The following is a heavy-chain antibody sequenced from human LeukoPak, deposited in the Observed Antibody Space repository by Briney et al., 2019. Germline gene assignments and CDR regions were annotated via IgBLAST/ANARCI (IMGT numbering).Heavy chain of an antibody. CDR1: GYTFTNYY. Sequence: ASVKVSCKASGYTFTNYYIHWVRQAPGQGLEWMGLINPSGGTTSYAQNFQGRATMTRDTSTSIVYMELSSLRSEDTAMYYCARGSSETYINWFDRWGQGTLVTVSS. CDR2: INPSGGTT. V-gene: IGHV1-46*01. D-gene: IGHD1-26*01. J-gene: IGHJ5*02. CDR3: ARGSSETYINWFDR.